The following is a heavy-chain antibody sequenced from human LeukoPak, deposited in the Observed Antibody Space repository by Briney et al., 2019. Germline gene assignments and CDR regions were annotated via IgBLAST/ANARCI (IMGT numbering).Heavy chain of an antibody. J-gene: IGHJ4*02. CDR3: ARDLDIVVVPAARGFDY. D-gene: IGHD2-2*03. Sequence: GASVKVSCKASGYTFTSYYMHWVRQAPGQGLEWMGIINPSGGSTSYAQKFQGRVTTTRDTSTSTVYMELSSLRSEDTAVYYCARDLDIVVVPAARGFDYWGQGILVTVSS. CDR2: INPSGGST. CDR1: GYTFTSYY. V-gene: IGHV1-46*01.